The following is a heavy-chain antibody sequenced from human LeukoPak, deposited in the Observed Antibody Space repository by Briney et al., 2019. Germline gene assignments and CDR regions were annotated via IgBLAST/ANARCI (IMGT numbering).Heavy chain of an antibody. Sequence: GESLMISCKGSGYSFTSYWIGWVRQMPGKGLEWMGIIYPGDSDTSYSPSFQGHVTISADKYISTAYLQWSSLRASDTAMYYYAREYCSGGSCYQSTHYYMDVWGKGTTVTVSS. V-gene: IGHV5-51*01. J-gene: IGHJ6*03. CDR1: GYSFTSYW. D-gene: IGHD2-15*01. CDR3: AREYCSGGSCYQSTHYYMDV. CDR2: IYPGDSDT.